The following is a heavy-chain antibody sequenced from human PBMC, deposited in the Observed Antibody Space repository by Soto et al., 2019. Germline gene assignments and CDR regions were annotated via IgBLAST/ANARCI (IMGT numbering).Heavy chain of an antibody. V-gene: IGHV1-24*01. D-gene: IGHD5-12*01. CDR1: GYTLTELS. CDR2: FDPEDGET. Sequence: GASVKVSCKVSGYTLTELSMHWVRQAPGKGLEWMGGFDPEDGETIYAQKFQGRVTMTEDTSTDTAYMELSSLRSEDTAVYCCATRGADIVATPNYYYYYGMDVWGQGTTVTVSS. J-gene: IGHJ6*02. CDR3: ATRGADIVATPNYYYYYGMDV.